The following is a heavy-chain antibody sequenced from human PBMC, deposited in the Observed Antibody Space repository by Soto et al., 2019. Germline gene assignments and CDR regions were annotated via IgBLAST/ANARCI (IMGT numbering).Heavy chain of an antibody. CDR1: GYTFSGFY. D-gene: IGHD6-19*01. Sequence: ASVKVSCKASGYTFSGFYIHWVRQAPGQGLEWMGWINPNSGGTKSAEKFQGRVTMTRDTSISTAYMELSRLTSDDTAVYYCASAAVTGTAGLDFWGQGTQVTVSS. V-gene: IGHV1-2*02. CDR3: ASAAVTGTAGLDF. CDR2: INPNSGGT. J-gene: IGHJ4*02.